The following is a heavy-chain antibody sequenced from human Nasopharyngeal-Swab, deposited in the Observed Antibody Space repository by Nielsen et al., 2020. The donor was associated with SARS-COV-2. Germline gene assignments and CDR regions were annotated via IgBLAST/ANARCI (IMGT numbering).Heavy chain of an antibody. CDR3: ARESVVTGLDDATDI. D-gene: IGHD2-21*02. Sequence: GGSLRLSCAASGFPFSNHYMTWVRQPPGKGLEWVSNIKQDGSEQFYADSVKGRFTISRDNAQNSLFLQMDSLRPDDTAVYYCARESVVTGLDDATDIWGQGTMVTVSS. V-gene: IGHV3-7*04. CDR2: IKQDGSEQ. J-gene: IGHJ3*02. CDR1: GFPFSNHY.